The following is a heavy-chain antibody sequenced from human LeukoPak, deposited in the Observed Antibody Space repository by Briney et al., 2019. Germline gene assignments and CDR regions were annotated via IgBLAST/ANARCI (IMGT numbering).Heavy chain of an antibody. J-gene: IGHJ4*02. V-gene: IGHV3-23*01. CDR3: AKHHETYQYYFDY. Sequence: GGPLRLSCAASGFTFSSYAMSWVRQAPGKGLEWVSAISVSGRSTYYADSVKGRFTISRDNSKNTLSLQMNSLGAEDTAVYYCAKHHETYQYYFDYWGQGTLVTVSS. D-gene: IGHD2-2*01. CDR2: ISVSGRST. CDR1: GFTFSSYA.